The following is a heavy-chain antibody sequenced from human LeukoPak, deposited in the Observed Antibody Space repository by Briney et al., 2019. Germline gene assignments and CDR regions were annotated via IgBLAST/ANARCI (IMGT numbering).Heavy chain of an antibody. CDR1: GVSISSSNNY. CDR2: VYYSGNT. CDR3: ARQTGSGLFILP. Sequence: KPSETLSLTCSVSGVSISSSNNYWGWIRQPPGKGLEWIGSVYYSGNTYYNASLKSQVSISIDTSKNQFSLRLTSVTAADTAVYYCARQTGSGLFILPGGQGTLVTVSS. D-gene: IGHD3/OR15-3a*01. V-gene: IGHV4-39*01. J-gene: IGHJ4*02.